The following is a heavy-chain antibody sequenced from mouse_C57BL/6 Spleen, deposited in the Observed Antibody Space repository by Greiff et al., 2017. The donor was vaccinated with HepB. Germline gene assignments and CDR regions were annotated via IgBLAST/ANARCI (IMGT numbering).Heavy chain of an antibody. Sequence: QVQLKESGAELVKPGASVKISCKASGYAFSSYWMNWVKQRPGKGLEWIGQIYPGDGDTNYNGKFKGKATLTADKSSSTAYMQLSSLTSEDSAVYFCARSAEPYFDYWGQGTTLTVSS. V-gene: IGHV1-80*01. CDR2: IYPGDGDT. CDR3: ARSAEPYFDY. J-gene: IGHJ2*01. CDR1: GYAFSSYW.